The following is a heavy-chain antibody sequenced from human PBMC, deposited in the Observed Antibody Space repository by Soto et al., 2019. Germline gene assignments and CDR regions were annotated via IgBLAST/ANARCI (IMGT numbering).Heavy chain of an antibody. Sequence: QVQLVESGGGLVKTSGSLRIACAASGFTFSDYYMSWVRQAPGKGLEWVSYISSSGNTIYYADSVKGRFTISRDNAKNSVYLQMNSLRAEDTALYFCAKMSSENYYDPVFSWGQGTLVTDSS. CDR3: AKMSSENYYDPVFS. J-gene: IGHJ4*02. CDR1: GFTFSDYY. CDR2: ISSSGNTI. D-gene: IGHD3-22*01. V-gene: IGHV3-11*01.